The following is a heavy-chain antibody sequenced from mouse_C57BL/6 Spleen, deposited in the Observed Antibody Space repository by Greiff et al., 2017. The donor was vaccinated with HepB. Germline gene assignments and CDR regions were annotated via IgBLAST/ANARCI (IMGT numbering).Heavy chain of an antibody. CDR1: GFSLTSYG. J-gene: IGHJ1*03. CDR2: IWSDGST. Sequence: QVQLKESGPGLVAPSQSLSITCTVSGFSLTSYGVHWVRQPPGKGLEWLVVIWSDGSTTYNSAIKSRLSNSTDNSKRPEYLKMNSLQTDDTAMYYGARHGANWGTYWYFDVWGTGTTVTVSS. D-gene: IGHD4-1*01. V-gene: IGHV2-6-1*01. CDR3: ARHGANWGTYWYFDV.